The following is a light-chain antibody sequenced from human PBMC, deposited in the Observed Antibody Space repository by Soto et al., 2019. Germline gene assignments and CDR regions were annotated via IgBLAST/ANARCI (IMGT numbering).Light chain of an antibody. V-gene: IGLV3-1*01. J-gene: IGLJ2*01. CDR1: KLGDKY. Sequence: SYELTQPPSVSVSPGQTASITCSGDKLGDKYASWYQQRPGQSPVMVIYQNSKRPSGIPERFSGSNSGNTATLTISGTQGMDEADYYCQAWESNTAVFGGGTKLTVL. CDR2: QNS. CDR3: QAWESNTAV.